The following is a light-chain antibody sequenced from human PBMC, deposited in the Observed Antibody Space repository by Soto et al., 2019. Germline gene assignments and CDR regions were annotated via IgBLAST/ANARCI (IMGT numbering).Light chain of an antibody. V-gene: IGLV2-14*03. J-gene: IGLJ1*01. CDR3: SSYTTSNTRQIV. CDR1: SSDVGGYNY. CDR2: DVS. Sequence: QSVLTQPASVSGSPGHSITISCTGTSSDVGGYNYVSWYQHHPGKAPKLIIFDVSNRPSGVSNPFSGSKSGNTASLTISGLQPEDEADYYCSSYTTSNTRQIVFGTGTKVTV.